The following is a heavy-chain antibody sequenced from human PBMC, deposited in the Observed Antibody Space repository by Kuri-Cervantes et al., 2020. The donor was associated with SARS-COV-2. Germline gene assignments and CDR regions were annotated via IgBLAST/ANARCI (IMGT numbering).Heavy chain of an antibody. D-gene: IGHD6-6*01. V-gene: IGHV4-38-2*02. CDR1: GYSISSGYY. Sequence: SETLSLTCAVSGYSISSGYYWCWIRQPPGKGLEWIGSIYHSGSTYYNPSLKSRVTISVDTSKNQFSLKLSSVTAADTAVYYCAREYSSSSGFDYWGQGTLVTVSS. CDR2: IYHSGST. J-gene: IGHJ4*02. CDR3: AREYSSSSGFDY.